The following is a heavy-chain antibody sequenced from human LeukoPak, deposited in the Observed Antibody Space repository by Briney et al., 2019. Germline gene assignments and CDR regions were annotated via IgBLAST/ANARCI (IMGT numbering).Heavy chain of an antibody. CDR1: GGSISSYY. V-gene: IGHV4-59*08. CDR3: ARHGPDYSGNFDF. D-gene: IGHD4-23*01. J-gene: IGHJ4*02. Sequence: SETLSLTCTVSGGSISSYYWSWLRQSPGKGLEWIGYIHNSGSTKYNPSLKSRVTISIDTSKNQFSMKLRSVTAADTAVYYCARHGPDYSGNFDFWGQGTLVTVSS. CDR2: IHNSGST.